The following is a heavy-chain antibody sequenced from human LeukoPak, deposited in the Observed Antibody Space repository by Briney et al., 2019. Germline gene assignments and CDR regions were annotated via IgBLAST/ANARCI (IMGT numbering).Heavy chain of an antibody. Sequence: GGSLRLSCEASGFTFSSYAMSWARQAPGKGLEWVSTISGSGDSTYYADSVKGRFTISRDNSKNTLYVQIKSLRADDTAVYYCAKDRISSGYSDFDCWGQGTLVTVSS. D-gene: IGHD3-22*01. V-gene: IGHV3-23*01. J-gene: IGHJ4*02. CDR3: AKDRISSGYSDFDC. CDR1: GFTFSSYA. CDR2: ISGSGDST.